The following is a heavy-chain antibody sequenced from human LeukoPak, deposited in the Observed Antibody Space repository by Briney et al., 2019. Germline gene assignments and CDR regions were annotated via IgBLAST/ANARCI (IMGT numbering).Heavy chain of an antibody. CDR1: GGSISSSSYY. Sequence: SETLSLTCTVSGGSISSSSYYWGWIRQPPGKGLEWIGSIYYSGSTYYNSSLKSRVTISVDTSKNQFSLKLSSVTAADTAVYYCASLYYFDRSRGWNYWGQGTLVTVSS. CDR3: ASLYYFDRSRGWNY. V-gene: IGHV4-39*01. CDR2: IYYSGST. J-gene: IGHJ4*02. D-gene: IGHD3-22*01.